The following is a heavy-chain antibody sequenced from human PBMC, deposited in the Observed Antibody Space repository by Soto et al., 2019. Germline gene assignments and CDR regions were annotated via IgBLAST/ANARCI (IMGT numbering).Heavy chain of an antibody. CDR1: GGSISSYY. CDR2: IYHSGST. V-gene: IGHV4-59*12. CDR3: ARAPPRRGIAAAGRSFGPYYYMDV. J-gene: IGHJ6*03. D-gene: IGHD6-13*01. Sequence: PSETLSLTCTVSGGSISSYYWSWIRQPPGKGLEWIGYIYHSGSTNYNPSLKSRVTISVDTSKNQFSLKLSSVTAADTAVYYCARAPPRRGIAAAGRSFGPYYYMDVWGKGTTVTVSS.